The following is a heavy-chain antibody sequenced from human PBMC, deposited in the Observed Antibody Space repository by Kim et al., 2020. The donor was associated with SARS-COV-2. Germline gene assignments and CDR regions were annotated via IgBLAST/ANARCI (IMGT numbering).Heavy chain of an antibody. Sequence: INRSGGGTNYAQKFQGTVTRTGDTSTNTVYMELSSLRSDDTAVYYCAKEGGHWGQGTLVTVSS. CDR3: AKEGGH. J-gene: IGHJ4*02. D-gene: IGHD3-16*01. V-gene: IGHV1-46*01. CDR2: INRSGGGT.